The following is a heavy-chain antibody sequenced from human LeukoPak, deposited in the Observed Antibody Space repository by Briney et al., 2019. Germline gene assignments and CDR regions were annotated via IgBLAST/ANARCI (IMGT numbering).Heavy chain of an antibody. CDR3: ARAKRNGFDI. CDR2: IRSSSSTI. J-gene: IGHJ3*02. CDR1: GFTFSNYS. V-gene: IGHV3-48*01. Sequence: GGSLRLSCEASGFTFSNYSMNWVRQAPGKGLEWVSYIRSSSSTIYYADSVKGRFTISRDNAKNSLYLQMNSLRAEDTAVYYCARAKRNGFDIWGQGTMVSVSS.